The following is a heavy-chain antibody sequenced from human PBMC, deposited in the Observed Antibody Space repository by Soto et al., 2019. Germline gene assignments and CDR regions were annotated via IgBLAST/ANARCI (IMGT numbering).Heavy chain of an antibody. Sequence: ETLSLTCAVYGGSFSGYYWSWIRQPPGKGLEWIGEINHSGSTNYNPSLKSRVTISVDTSKNQFSLKLSSVTAADTAVYYCARFGSSSYPGPEYYFDYWGQGTLVTVSS. V-gene: IGHV4-34*01. J-gene: IGHJ4*02. CDR1: GGSFSGYY. CDR3: ARFGSSSYPGPEYYFDY. D-gene: IGHD6-6*01. CDR2: INHSGST.